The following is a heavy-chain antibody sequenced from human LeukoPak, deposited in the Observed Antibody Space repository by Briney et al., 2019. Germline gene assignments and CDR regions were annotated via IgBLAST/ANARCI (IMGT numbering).Heavy chain of an antibody. Sequence: SETLSLTCAVYGGSFSSYYWTWIRQPPGEGLQWIEEFNHSGNTNYNPSLKSRVSISVDTSKNQFSLKLTSVTAADTAVYYCARFSPHNNYNDYWGQGTLVTVSS. CDR1: GGSFSSYY. CDR3: ARFSPHNNYNDY. CDR2: FNHSGNT. V-gene: IGHV4-34*01. D-gene: IGHD5-24*01. J-gene: IGHJ4*02.